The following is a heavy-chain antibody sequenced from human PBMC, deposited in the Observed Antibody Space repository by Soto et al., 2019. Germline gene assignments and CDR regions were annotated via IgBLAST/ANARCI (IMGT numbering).Heavy chain of an antibody. CDR3: AKDRGPVAGSLLRWFDP. Sequence: QVQLVESGGGVVQPGRSLRLSCAASGFTFSSYGMRWVRQAPGKGLEWVAVISYDGSNKYYADSVKGRFTISRDNSKNTLYLQMNSLRAEDTAVYYCAKDRGPVAGSLLRWFDPWGQGTLVTVSS. CDR1: GFTFSSYG. D-gene: IGHD6-19*01. V-gene: IGHV3-30*18. CDR2: ISYDGSNK. J-gene: IGHJ5*02.